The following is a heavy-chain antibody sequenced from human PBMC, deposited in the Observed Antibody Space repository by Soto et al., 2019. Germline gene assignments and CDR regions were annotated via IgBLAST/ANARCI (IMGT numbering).Heavy chain of an antibody. J-gene: IGHJ4*02. CDR3: AKGHGDYAWHYVDY. D-gene: IGHD4-17*01. Sequence: EVQLLESGGGLVQPGGSLRLSCAASGFTLSSYAMSWVRQAPGKGLEWVSSISGSAGSTYYADSVKGRFTISRDNSKNTLYVQMNSLRAEDAAVYYCAKGHGDYAWHYVDYWGQGTLVTVSS. CDR2: ISGSAGST. CDR1: GFTLSSYA. V-gene: IGHV3-23*01.